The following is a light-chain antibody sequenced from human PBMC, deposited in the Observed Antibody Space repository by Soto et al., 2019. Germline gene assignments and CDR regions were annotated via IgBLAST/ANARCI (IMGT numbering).Light chain of an antibody. Sequence: IQLTQSPSSLSASVGDRVTITCRASQGISSYLAWYQQSPGKAPKLLISAASTLQSGVPSRFSGSGSGTDFTLTISSLQPEDFATYYCQHYHSYPWTFGQGTKVEI. CDR1: QGISSY. CDR3: QHYHSYPWT. V-gene: IGKV1-9*01. CDR2: AAS. J-gene: IGKJ1*01.